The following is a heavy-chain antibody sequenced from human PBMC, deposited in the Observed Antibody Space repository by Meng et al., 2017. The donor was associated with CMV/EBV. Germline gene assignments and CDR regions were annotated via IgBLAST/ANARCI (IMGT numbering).Heavy chain of an antibody. CDR3: ASDGAGSGSYVGMDV. J-gene: IGHJ6*02. V-gene: IGHV3-7*01. CDR1: GFFFSSYW. Sequence: GASLKISCAASGFFFSSYWMSWVRQAPGKGLEWVANIKQDGSEKYYLDSVKGRITISRDNAKNSLYLQMNSLRAEDAAVYYCASDGAGSGSYVGMDVWGQGTPVTVSS. CDR2: IKQDGSEK. D-gene: IGHD3-10*01.